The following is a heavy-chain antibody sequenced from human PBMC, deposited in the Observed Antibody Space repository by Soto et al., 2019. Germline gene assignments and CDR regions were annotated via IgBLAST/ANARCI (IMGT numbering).Heavy chain of an antibody. CDR3: AKAYGASHSPFDC. J-gene: IGHJ4*02. D-gene: IGHD2-21*01. CDR1: GFTFRGYA. CDR2: ISGSGDST. Sequence: EEQLLESGGGLAQPGGSLRLSCAASGFTFRGYAMSWVRQAPGKGPEWVSGISGSGDSTYHAKSVKGRFIISRDNSKNTLYLEINSPRAEDTAVYYCAKAYGASHSPFDCWGQGTLVAVSS. V-gene: IGHV3-23*01.